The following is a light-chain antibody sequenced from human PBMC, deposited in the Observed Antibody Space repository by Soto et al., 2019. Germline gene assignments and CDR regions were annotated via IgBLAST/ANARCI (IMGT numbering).Light chain of an antibody. J-gene: IGKJ5*01. CDR3: QQYGTSIT. CDR2: GAS. CDR1: QSFSSSY. V-gene: IGKV3-20*01. Sequence: EIVLTQSPGTLSLSPGERATLSCRASQSFSSSYLAWYQQKPGQAPRLLIYGASSRATGIPDRFSGSGSGTDFTLTISRLEAEDVAVYYCQQYGTSITFGQGTRLEI.